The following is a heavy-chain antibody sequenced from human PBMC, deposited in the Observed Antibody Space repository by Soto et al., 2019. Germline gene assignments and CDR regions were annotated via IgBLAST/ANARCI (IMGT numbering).Heavy chain of an antibody. CDR1: GGYFSGYY. D-gene: IGHD2-2*01. V-gene: IGHV4-34*01. J-gene: IGHJ6*03. CDR3: ARNFRSSTYYYYYMDV. CDR2: INHSGST. Sequence: SETLSLNCAVYGGYFSGYYRSWIREPPGKGLERIGEINHSGSTNYNPSLKSRVTISVDTSKNQFSLKLSSVTAADTAVYYCARNFRSSTYYYYYMDVWGKGTTVTVS.